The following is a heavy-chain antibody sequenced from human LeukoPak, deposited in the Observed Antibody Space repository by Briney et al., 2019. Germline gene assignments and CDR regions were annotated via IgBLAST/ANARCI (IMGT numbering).Heavy chain of an antibody. D-gene: IGHD1-26*01. CDR2: ISYDGSNK. CDR1: GFTFSSYA. CDR3: ARDRSPEHLGGIDY. Sequence: AGGSLRLSCAASGFTFSSYAMHWVRQAPGKGLEWVGVISYDGSNKYYADSVKGRFTISRDNSKNTLYLQMNSLRAEDTAVYYCARDRSPEHLGGIDYWGQGTLVTVSS. V-gene: IGHV3-30-3*01. J-gene: IGHJ4*02.